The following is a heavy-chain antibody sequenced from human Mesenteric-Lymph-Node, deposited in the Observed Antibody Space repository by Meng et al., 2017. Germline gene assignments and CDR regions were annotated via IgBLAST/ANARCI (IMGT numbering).Heavy chain of an antibody. CDR1: GYTFTSYY. CDR3: ARGAVVAAILEAFDI. V-gene: IGHV1-46*01. D-gene: IGHD2-15*01. Sequence: ASVKVSCKASGYTFTSYYMHWVRQAPGQGLEWMGIINPSGGSTSYAQKFQGRVTITRNTSISTAYMELSSLRSEDTAVYYCARGAVVAAILEAFDIWGQGTMVTVSS. CDR2: INPSGGST. J-gene: IGHJ3*02.